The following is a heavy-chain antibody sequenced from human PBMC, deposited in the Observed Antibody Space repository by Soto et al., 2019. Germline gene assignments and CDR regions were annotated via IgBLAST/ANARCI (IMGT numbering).Heavy chain of an antibody. D-gene: IGHD2-2*03. CDR1: GFTFSSYG. Sequence: GGSLRLSCAASGFTFSSYGVHWVRQAPGKGLEWVAVIWYDGSNKYYADSVKGRFTISRDNSKNTLYLQMNSLRAEDTAVYYCARVGYCSSTSCLYYFDYWGQGTLVTVSS. J-gene: IGHJ4*02. V-gene: IGHV3-33*01. CDR2: IWYDGSNK. CDR3: ARVGYCSSTSCLYYFDY.